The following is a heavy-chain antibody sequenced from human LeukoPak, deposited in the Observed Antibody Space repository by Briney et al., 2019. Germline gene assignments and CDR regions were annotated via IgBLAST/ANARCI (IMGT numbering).Heavy chain of an antibody. Sequence: GGSLRLSCAVSGIPLSNYGMSWVRQAPGKGLEWVAGISDSGGRTNYADSVKGRFTISRDNPKNTLYLQMNSLRAEDTAVYFCAKRGVVIRVILVGFHKEANYFDSWGQGALVTVPS. CDR3: AKRGVVIRVILVGFHKEANYFDS. D-gene: IGHD3-22*01. J-gene: IGHJ4*02. V-gene: IGHV3-23*01. CDR1: GIPLSNYG. CDR2: ISDSGGRT.